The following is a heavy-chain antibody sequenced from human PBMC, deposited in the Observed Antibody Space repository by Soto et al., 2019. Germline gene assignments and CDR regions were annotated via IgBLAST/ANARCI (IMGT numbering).Heavy chain of an antibody. CDR2: INRDGSEN. CDR3: ARDGVVAGIYFDY. V-gene: IGHV3-7*01. CDR1: GFIFSSYW. J-gene: IGHJ4*02. D-gene: IGHD6-19*01. Sequence: PGGSLRLSCAASGFIFSSYWMSWVRQAPGKGLEWVANINRDGSENYYVDSVKGRFIISRDNAKNSLYLQMNSLRAEDTAVYYCARDGVVAGIYFDYWGQGTLVTVSS.